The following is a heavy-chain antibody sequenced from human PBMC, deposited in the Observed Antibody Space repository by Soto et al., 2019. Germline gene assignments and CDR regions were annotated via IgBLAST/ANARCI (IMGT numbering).Heavy chain of an antibody. V-gene: IGHV1-69*08. D-gene: IGHD1-26*01. J-gene: IGHJ6*01. CDR1: GYTFTIYT. Sequence: QVQLVQSGAEVKKPGSSVKVSCKSSGYTFTIYTVTWVRQAPGQGLEWMGRIIPIFTQTNYAQKFQDRVTITADKSPSTVYMEVSGLRYEDTAVYYCARGGVGAAGGVDVWGQGTTVTVSS. CDR3: ARGGVGAAGGVDV. CDR2: IIPIFTQT.